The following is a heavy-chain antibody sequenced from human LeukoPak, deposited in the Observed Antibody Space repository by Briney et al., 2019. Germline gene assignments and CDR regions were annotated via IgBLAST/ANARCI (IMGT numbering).Heavy chain of an antibody. Sequence: SVKVSCKASGGTFSIYAISWVRQAPGQGLEWMGGIIPIFGTANYAQKFQGRVTITADESTSTAYMELSSLRSEDTAVYYCAREVGGTGTTPEDPDYYYYMDVWGKGTTVTVSS. D-gene: IGHD1-7*01. CDR2: IIPIFGTA. V-gene: IGHV1-69*13. CDR1: GGTFSIYA. CDR3: AREVGGTGTTPEDPDYYYYMDV. J-gene: IGHJ6*03.